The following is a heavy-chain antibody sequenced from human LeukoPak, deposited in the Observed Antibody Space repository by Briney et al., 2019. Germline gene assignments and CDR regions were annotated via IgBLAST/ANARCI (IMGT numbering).Heavy chain of an antibody. CDR1: GFTMSHYG. CDR2: IRSAVETA. J-gene: IGHJ4*02. D-gene: IGHD3/OR15-3a*01. V-gene: IGHV3-23*01. CDR3: AKHFCTGLDCSLFDS. Sequence: GGSLRLSCAASGFTMSHYGVSWVRQAPGKGLEWISGIRSAVETAHYADSVKGRFIISRDNSKSALSLQLNSLRPEDTALYYCAKHFCTGLDCSLFDSWGQGTLVTVSS.